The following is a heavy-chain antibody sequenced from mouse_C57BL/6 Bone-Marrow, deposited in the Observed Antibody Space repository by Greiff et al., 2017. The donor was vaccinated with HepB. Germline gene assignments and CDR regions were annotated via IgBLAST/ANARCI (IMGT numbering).Heavy chain of an antibody. CDR1: GFTFSSYG. Sequence: EVQVVESGGDLVKPGGSLKLSCAASGFTFSSYGMSWVRQTPDKRLEWVATISSGGSYTYYPDSVKGRFTISRDNAKNTLYLQMSSLKSEDTAMYYCARHSITTVYFDYWGQGTTLTVSS. D-gene: IGHD1-1*01. V-gene: IGHV5-6*01. CDR3: ARHSITTVYFDY. J-gene: IGHJ2*01. CDR2: ISSGGSYT.